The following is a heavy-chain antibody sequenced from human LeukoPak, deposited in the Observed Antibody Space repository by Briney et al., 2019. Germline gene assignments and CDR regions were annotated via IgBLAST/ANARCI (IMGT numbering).Heavy chain of an antibody. CDR1: GGSFSSYF. Sequence: PSETLSLTCSVSGGSFSSYFWSWVRQPAGKGLEWIGRIYPSGNTNYNPSLKSRVTLSVDTSKTQFSLRLSSVTAADTAVYYCARGLVVVPGAMFFDVQPGDYWGQGTLVTVSS. CDR2: IYPSGNT. D-gene: IGHD2-2*01. J-gene: IGHJ4*02. CDR3: ARGLVVVPGAMFFDVQPGDY. V-gene: IGHV4-4*07.